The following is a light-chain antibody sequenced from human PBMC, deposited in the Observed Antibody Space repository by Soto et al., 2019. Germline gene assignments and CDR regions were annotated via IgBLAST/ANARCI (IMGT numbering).Light chain of an antibody. CDR3: QQFNSYPWT. Sequence: DIQMTQSPSSLSASVGDRVTITCQASQDISNYLNWYQQKPGKAPKLLIYAASSLQSGVPSRFSGSGSGTEFTVTISSLQPEDFATYYCQQFNSYPWTFGQGTKVDI. J-gene: IGKJ1*01. CDR2: AAS. CDR1: QDISNY. V-gene: IGKV1-16*01.